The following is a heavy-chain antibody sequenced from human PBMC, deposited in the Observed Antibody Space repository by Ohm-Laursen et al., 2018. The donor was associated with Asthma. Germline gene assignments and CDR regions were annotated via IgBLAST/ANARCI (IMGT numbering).Heavy chain of an antibody. CDR2: INHSGST. D-gene: IGHD3-22*01. J-gene: IGHJ4*02. Sequence: PSETLSLTCAVYGGSFSGYYWSWIRPPPGKGLEWIGEINHSGSTNYNPSLKSRVTISVDTSKNQFSLKLSSVTAADTAVYYCARGRGYYYDSSGYYYVVFDYWGQGTLVTVSS. V-gene: IGHV4-34*01. CDR3: ARGRGYYYDSSGYYYVVFDY. CDR1: GGSFSGYY.